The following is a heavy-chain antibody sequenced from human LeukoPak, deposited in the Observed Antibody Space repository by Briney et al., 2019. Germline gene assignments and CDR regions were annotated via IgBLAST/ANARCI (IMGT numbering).Heavy chain of an antibody. V-gene: IGHV3-48*01. Sequence: PGGSLRLSCADSGFTLSSYSMNWVRQAPGKGLEWVSYISGGSSTIYNADSVKGRFTISRDNAKNLLYLLMDTLRAEDTAVYYCARVGSNQWLDYWGQGTLVTVSS. CDR1: GFTLSSYS. D-gene: IGHD6-19*01. CDR3: ARVGSNQWLDY. CDR2: ISGGSSTI. J-gene: IGHJ4*02.